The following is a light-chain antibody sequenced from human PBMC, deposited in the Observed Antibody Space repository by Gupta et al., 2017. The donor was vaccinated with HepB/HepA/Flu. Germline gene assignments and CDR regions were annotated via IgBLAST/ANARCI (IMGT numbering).Light chain of an antibody. CDR3: RQATQFPRT. V-gene: IGKV2-24*01. J-gene: IGKJ1*01. CDR1: ESRLHNNGNTY. CDR2: KSS. Sequence: DIVMTQTPLSSPVTLGQPASISCRSSESRLHNNGNTYLSWLHQRPGQPPRLLIYKSSNRGSGVPDRFSGSGAGRYFTLKISRVEAEDVGIYYCRQATQFPRTFGQGTKVEIK.